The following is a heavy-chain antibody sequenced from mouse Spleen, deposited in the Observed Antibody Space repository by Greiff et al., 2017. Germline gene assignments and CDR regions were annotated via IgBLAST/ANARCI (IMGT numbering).Heavy chain of an antibody. CDR2: INPSSGYT. J-gene: IGHJ3*01. D-gene: IGHD2-1*01. Sequence: QVQLQQSGAELAKPGASVKLSCKASGYTFTSYWMHWVKQRPGQGLEWIGYINPSSGYTKYNQKFKVKATLTADKSSSTAYMQLSSLTYEDSAVYYCAREENYYGNYFAYWGQGTLVTVSA. V-gene: IGHV1-7*01. CDR3: AREENYYGNYFAY. CDR1: GYTFTSYW.